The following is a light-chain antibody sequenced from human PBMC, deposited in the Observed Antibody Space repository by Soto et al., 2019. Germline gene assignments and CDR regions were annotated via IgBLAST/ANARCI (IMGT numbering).Light chain of an antibody. CDR1: SSDVGGYNS. CDR3: SSYTSSSTRV. J-gene: IGLJ1*01. Sequence: QSVLTQPASVSGSPGQSITISCTGTSSDVGGYNSVSWYQQHPGKAPKLVIYEVTSRPSGISNRFSGSKSGNTASLTISGLQAEDEADYYCSSYTSSSTRVFGTGTKVTVL. CDR2: EVT. V-gene: IGLV2-14*01.